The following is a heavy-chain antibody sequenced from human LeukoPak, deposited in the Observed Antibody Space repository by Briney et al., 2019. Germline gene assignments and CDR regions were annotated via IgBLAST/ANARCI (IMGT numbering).Heavy chain of an antibody. Sequence: SETLSLTCAVYGGSLSGYYWSWIRQPPGKGLEWIGEINHSGSTNYNPSLKSRVTISVDTSKNQFSLKLSSVTAADTAVYYCARKGRYCSSTSCPWHVWGQGTTVTVSS. D-gene: IGHD2-2*01. CDR2: INHSGST. V-gene: IGHV4-34*01. J-gene: IGHJ6*02. CDR1: GGSLSGYY. CDR3: ARKGRYCSSTSCPWHV.